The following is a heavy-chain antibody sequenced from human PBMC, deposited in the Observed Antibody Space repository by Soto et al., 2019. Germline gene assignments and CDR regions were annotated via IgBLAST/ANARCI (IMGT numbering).Heavy chain of an antibody. Sequence: QGQLQVSGPGLVKPSETLSLTCNVSGGSISSFYWNWIRQTPGKGLEWIGHVYYSGNANYNPSLRSRVTMSVDTSKDQFSLKLNSVTAADTAVYYCARSRVFGPKGMDVWGQGTTVTV. J-gene: IGHJ6*02. CDR3: ARSRVFGPKGMDV. CDR1: GGSISSFY. V-gene: IGHV4-59*01. D-gene: IGHD6-13*01. CDR2: VYYSGNA.